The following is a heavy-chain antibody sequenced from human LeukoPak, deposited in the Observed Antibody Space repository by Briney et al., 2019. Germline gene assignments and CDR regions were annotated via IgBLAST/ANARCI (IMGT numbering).Heavy chain of an antibody. Sequence: PGGSLRLSCAASEFTFSTYTMHWVRQAPGKGLEWVAAISYDGSNKYYADSVKGRFTISRDNSKNTLYLQMNSLRAEDTAVYYCAKDSTLYYFDYWGQGTLVTVSS. CDR3: AKDSTLYYFDY. CDR2: ISYDGSNK. J-gene: IGHJ4*02. D-gene: IGHD1-1*01. V-gene: IGHV3-30-3*01. CDR1: EFTFSTYT.